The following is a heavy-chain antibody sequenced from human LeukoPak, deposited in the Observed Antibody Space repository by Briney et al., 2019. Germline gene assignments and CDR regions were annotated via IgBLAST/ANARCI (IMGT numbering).Heavy chain of an antibody. D-gene: IGHD2-15*01. CDR3: AKGPVVTFDI. Sequence: GGSLRLSCTASGFTVSSNYMSWVRQAPGKGLEWISVIYSGDSTYYADSVKGRFTISRDNSKNTLFLQMNSLRAEDTAVYYCAKGPVVTFDIWGQGTMVTVSS. CDR1: GFTVSSNY. J-gene: IGHJ3*02. V-gene: IGHV3-53*01. CDR2: IYSGDST.